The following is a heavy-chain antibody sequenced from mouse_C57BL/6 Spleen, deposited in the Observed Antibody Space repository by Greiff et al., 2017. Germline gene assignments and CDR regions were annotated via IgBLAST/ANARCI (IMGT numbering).Heavy chain of an antibody. CDR3: ARGYDYDVAY. CDR1: GYSFTSYY. J-gene: IGHJ3*01. Sequence: VQLQQSGPELVKPGASVKISCKASGYSFTSYYIHWVKQRPGQGLEWIGWIYPGSGNTKYNEKFKGKATLTADTSSSTAYMQLSSLTSEDSAVYYCARGYDYDVAYWGQGTLVTVSA. V-gene: IGHV1-66*01. D-gene: IGHD2-4*01. CDR2: IYPGSGNT.